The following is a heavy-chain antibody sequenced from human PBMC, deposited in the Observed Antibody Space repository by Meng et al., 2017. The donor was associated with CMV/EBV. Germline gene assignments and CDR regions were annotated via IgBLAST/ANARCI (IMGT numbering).Heavy chain of an antibody. D-gene: IGHD1-7*01. V-gene: IGHV3-7*03. CDR2: IKQDGSEK. J-gene: IGHJ5*01. CDR3: ARDLTGSTRGGRFDS. Sequence: GESLKISCAASGFTFSSYWMSWVRQAPGKGLEGVANIKQDGSEKYYVDSVKGRFTISRDNAKNSLYLQMNSLRAEDTAVYYCARDLTGSTRGGRFDSWGQGTLVTVSS. CDR1: GFTFSSYW.